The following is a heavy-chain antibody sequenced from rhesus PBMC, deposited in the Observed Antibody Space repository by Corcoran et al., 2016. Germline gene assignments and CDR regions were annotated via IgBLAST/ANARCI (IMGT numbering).Heavy chain of an antibody. CDR2: ISYTSKTI. Sequence: EVQLVESGGGLVQLGGSLRLSCAASGFTFSSYDMSWVRQAQGKGLEWVSFISYTSKTITHPDSVKGRFTISRDNAKNALSLQMSSLRAEDTAVDYCTRDRWGGSFDYWGQGVLVTVSS. J-gene: IGHJ4*01. CDR3: TRDRWGGSFDY. CDR1: GFTFSSYD. D-gene: IGHD6-25*01. V-gene: IGHV3-136*01.